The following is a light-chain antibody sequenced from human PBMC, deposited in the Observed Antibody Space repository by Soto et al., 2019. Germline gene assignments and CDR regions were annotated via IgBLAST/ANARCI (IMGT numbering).Light chain of an antibody. CDR2: DNN. CDR3: QSYDSRLSGSV. V-gene: IGLV1-40*01. CDR1: SSNIGAGYD. Sequence: QHVLTQPPSVSGAPGQRVTISCTGSSSNIGAGYDVHWYQQLPGTAPKLLIYDNNNRPSGVPDRFSGSKSGTSASLAITGLQAEDEADYYCQSYDSRLSGSVFGGGTQLTVL. J-gene: IGLJ7*01.